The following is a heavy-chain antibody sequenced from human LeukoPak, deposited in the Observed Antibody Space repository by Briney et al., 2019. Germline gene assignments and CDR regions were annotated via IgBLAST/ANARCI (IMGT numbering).Heavy chain of an antibody. Sequence: KPGESLKISCQGSGSRFSSYWIGWVRQMPGKGLEWLGIIYPGDSDTRYSPSFQGQVTISADKSSSTAYLQWSSLKASDTAMYYCARQSGGIAARQFDYWGQGTLVTVSS. V-gene: IGHV5-51*01. CDR1: GSRFSSYW. CDR2: IYPGDSDT. D-gene: IGHD6-13*01. CDR3: ARQSGGIAARQFDY. J-gene: IGHJ4*02.